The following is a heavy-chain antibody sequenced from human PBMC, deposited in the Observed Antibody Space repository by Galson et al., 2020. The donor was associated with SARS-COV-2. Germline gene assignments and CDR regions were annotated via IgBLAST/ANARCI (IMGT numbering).Heavy chain of an antibody. CDR3: ARARSGSYREALDI. V-gene: IGHV3-30*04. CDR1: GFTFSSYA. Sequence: GGSLRLSCAASGFTFSSYAMPWVPPAPGKGPHWVPVISYDGSTKYYADSMKGRFTISRDNSKNTLFLQMNSLRAEDTAVYYCARARSGSYREALDIWGQGTMVTVSS. CDR2: ISYDGSTK. J-gene: IGHJ3*02. D-gene: IGHD1-26*01.